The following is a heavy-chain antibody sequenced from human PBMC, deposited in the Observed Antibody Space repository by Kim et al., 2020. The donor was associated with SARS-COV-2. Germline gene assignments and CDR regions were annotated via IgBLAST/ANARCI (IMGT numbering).Heavy chain of an antibody. Sequence: GRFTISRDNARNSLYLQMISLRAEDTALYYCAKDISESMVRGVITGYFDYWGQGTLVTVSS. V-gene: IGHV3-9*01. CDR3: AKDISESMVRGVITGYFDY. D-gene: IGHD3-10*01. J-gene: IGHJ4*02.